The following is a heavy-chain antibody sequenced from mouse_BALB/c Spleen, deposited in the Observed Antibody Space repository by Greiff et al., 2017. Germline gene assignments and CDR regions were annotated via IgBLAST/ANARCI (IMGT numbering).Heavy chain of an antibody. CDR3: TRGTTVVAFYWYFDV. V-gene: IGHV1-5*01. J-gene: IGHJ1*01. D-gene: IGHD1-1*01. CDR2: IYPGNSDT. Sequence: VQLKQSGTVLARPGASVKMSCKASGYSFTSYWMHWVKQRPGQGLEWIGAIYPGNSDTSYNQKFKGKAKLTAVTSASTAYMELSSLTNEDSAVYYCTRGTTVVAFYWYFDVWGAGTTVTVAS. CDR1: GYSFTSYW.